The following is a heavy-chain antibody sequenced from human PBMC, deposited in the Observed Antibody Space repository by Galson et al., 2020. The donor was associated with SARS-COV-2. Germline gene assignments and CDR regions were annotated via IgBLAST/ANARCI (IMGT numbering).Heavy chain of an antibody. CDR2: VGVANKI. CDR3: VRDDASSGMGALDI. J-gene: IGHJ3*02. Sequence: GSSLKISCVASGFSFSSYDMHWVRQVTGKGLGLVSAVGVANKIFYADSVKGRFTISRENAKNSLYLQMNSLRAGDTAVYYCVRDDASSGMGALDIWGQGTMVTVSS. D-gene: IGHD3-22*01. CDR1: GFSFSSYD. V-gene: IGHV3-13*01.